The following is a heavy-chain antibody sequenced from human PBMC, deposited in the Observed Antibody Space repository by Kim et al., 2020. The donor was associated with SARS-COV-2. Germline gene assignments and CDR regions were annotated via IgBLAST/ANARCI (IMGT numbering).Heavy chain of an antibody. CDR2: IYYSGST. V-gene: IGHV4-59*01. CDR3: ARWVSYDFWSRGGRKKGWFDP. J-gene: IGHJ5*02. Sequence: SETLSLTCTVSGGSISSYYWSWIRQPPGKGLEWIGYIYYSGSTNYNPSLKSRVTISVDTSKNQFSLKLSSVTAADTAVYYCARWVSYDFWSRGGRKKGWFDPWGQGTLVTVSS. D-gene: IGHD3-3*01. CDR1: GGSISSYY.